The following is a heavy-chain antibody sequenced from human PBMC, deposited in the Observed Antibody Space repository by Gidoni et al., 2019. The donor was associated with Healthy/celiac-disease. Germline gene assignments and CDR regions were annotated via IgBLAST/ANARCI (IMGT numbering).Heavy chain of an antibody. CDR1: GFTFRSYE. Sequence: EVQLVESGGGFVQHGGALRLTCAASGFTFRSYEMNWVRQAPGKGLEWVSYISSSGSTIYYADSVKGRFTISRDNAKNSLYLQMNSLRAEDTAVYYCARVSGSYHFDYWGQGTLVTVSS. D-gene: IGHD1-26*01. V-gene: IGHV3-48*03. CDR2: ISSSGSTI. CDR3: ARVSGSYHFDY. J-gene: IGHJ4*02.